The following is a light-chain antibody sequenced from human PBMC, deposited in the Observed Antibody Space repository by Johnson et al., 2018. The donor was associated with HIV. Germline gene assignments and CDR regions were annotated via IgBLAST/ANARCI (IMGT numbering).Light chain of an antibody. CDR3: GTWDSSLKTGF. J-gene: IGLJ1*01. CDR1: SSNIGNNY. Sequence: QSVLTQPPSVSAAPGQKVTISCSGSSSNIGNNYVSWYQQLPGTAPKLLIYENNKRPPGIPDRFSGSKSGTSATLGITGLQTGDEADYYRGTWDSSLKTGFFGTGTKVTVL. V-gene: IGLV1-51*02. CDR2: ENN.